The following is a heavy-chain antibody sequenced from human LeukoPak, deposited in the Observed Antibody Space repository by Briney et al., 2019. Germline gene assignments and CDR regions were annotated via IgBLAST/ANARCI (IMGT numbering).Heavy chain of an antibody. D-gene: IGHD6-19*01. J-gene: IGHJ4*02. V-gene: IGHV3-21*01. Sequence: PGGSLRLSCAASGFTFSSYEMNWVRQTPGKGLEWVSSIGTSTSYIYYADSVKGRFTISRDNAKNSLYLQMNSLRAEDTAVYYCAIAVASRFDYWGQGTLVTVSS. CDR2: IGTSTSYI. CDR3: AIAVASRFDY. CDR1: GFTFSSYE.